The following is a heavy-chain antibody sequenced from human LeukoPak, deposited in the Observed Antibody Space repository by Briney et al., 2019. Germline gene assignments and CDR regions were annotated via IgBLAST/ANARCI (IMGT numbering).Heavy chain of an antibody. CDR1: GFIVSSNY. CDR3: AKSPTGYDYIWGSYRPVDYYFDY. Sequence: PGGSLRLSCAASGFIVSSNYMSWVRQVPGKGLEWVSVIYSGGSTYYADSVKGRFTISRDNSKTTLYLQMNSLRAEDTAVYYCAKSPTGYDYIWGSYRPVDYYFDYWGQGTLVTVSS. CDR2: IYSGGST. D-gene: IGHD3-16*02. J-gene: IGHJ4*02. V-gene: IGHV3-66*01.